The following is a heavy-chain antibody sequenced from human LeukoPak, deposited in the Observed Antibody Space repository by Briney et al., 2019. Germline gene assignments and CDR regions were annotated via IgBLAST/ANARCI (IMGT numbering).Heavy chain of an antibody. J-gene: IGHJ4*02. CDR3: ARVISGWYFDNSWGYFDY. D-gene: IGHD6-19*01. V-gene: IGHV3-48*02. Sequence: GGSLRLSRAASGFTFSSYSMNWVRQAPGKGLEWVSYISSSSSTIYYADSVKGRFTISRDNAKNSLYLQMNSLRDEDTAVYYCARVISGWYFDNSWGYFDYWGQGTLVTVSS. CDR2: ISSSSSTI. CDR1: GFTFSSYS.